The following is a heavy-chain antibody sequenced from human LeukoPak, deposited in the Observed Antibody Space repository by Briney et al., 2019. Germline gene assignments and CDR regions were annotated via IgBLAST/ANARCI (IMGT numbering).Heavy chain of an antibody. D-gene: IGHD3-22*01. Sequence: GGPLRLSCAASGFTFSSYSMNGVRQAPGKGLEWVSSISSRSSYIYYAHSEKGRFTISRDNAKNSLYLQMNSLRAEDTAVYYCARVERGYYDSKVAFDIWGQGTMVTVSS. CDR3: ARVERGYYDSKVAFDI. V-gene: IGHV3-21*01. CDR1: GFTFSSYS. CDR2: ISSRSSYI. J-gene: IGHJ3*02.